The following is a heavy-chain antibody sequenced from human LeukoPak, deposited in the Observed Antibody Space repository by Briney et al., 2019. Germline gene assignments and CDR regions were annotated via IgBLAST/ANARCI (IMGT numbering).Heavy chain of an antibody. CDR1: GFTFSSYG. CDR2: ISYDGSNK. V-gene: IGHV3-30*03. D-gene: IGHD3/OR15-3a*01. CDR3: ARGAGGLAPYYFDY. J-gene: IGHJ4*02. Sequence: GGSLRLSCAASGFTFSSYGMHWVRQAPGKGLEWVAVISYDGSNKYYADSVKGRFTISRDNSKNTLYLQMNSLRSDDTAVYYCARGAGGLAPYYFDYWGQGTLVTVSS.